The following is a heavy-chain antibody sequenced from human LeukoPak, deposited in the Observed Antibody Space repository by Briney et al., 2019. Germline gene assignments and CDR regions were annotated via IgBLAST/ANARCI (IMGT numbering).Heavy chain of an antibody. CDR3: AKARLRYFGWSEAIDY. CDR1: GFTFSSYA. J-gene: IGHJ4*02. Sequence: GGSLRLSCAASGFTFSSYAMSWVRQAPGKGLEWVSAISGSGGSTYYADSVKGRFTISRDNSKNTLYLQMNSLRAEDTAVYYCAKARLRYFGWSEAIDYWGQGTLVTVSS. V-gene: IGHV3-23*01. CDR2: ISGSGGST. D-gene: IGHD3-9*01.